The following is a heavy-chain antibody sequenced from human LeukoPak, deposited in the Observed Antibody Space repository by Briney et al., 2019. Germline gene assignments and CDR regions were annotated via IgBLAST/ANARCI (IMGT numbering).Heavy chain of an antibody. CDR2: IKEDGTET. CDR3: AKEGRSLQAY. CDR1: GFMFCSNW. J-gene: IGHJ4*02. D-gene: IGHD5-24*01. V-gene: IGHV3-7*03. Sequence: GGSLRLSCAASGFMFCSNWMSWVRLAPGGGLEWVANIKEDGTETYYVDSVKGRFTISRDNAKNSLYLQMNSLRVADTAVYYCAKEGRSLQAYWGQGTVATVSA.